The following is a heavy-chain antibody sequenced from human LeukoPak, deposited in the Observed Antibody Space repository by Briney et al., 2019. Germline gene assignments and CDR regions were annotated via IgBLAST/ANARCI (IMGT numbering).Heavy chain of an antibody. V-gene: IGHV3-7*01. CDR2: IKQDGSEK. D-gene: IGHD3-16*02. J-gene: IGHJ4*02. CDR1: GFTFSSYW. Sequence: GGSLRLSCAASGFTFSSYWMSWVRQAPGKGLEWVANIKQDGSEKYNVDSVKGRLTISRDNAKNSLYLQMNSLRAEDTAVYYCARDLGDYVWGSYRASPDYWGQGTLVTVSS. CDR3: ARDLGDYVWGSYRASPDY.